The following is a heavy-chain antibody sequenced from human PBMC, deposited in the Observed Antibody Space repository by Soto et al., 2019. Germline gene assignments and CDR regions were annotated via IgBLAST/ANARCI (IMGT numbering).Heavy chain of an antibody. CDR2: ISGSGGST. CDR3: ARAAMVRGATNDY. J-gene: IGHJ4*02. D-gene: IGHD3-10*01. CDR1: GFTFSSYA. Sequence: EVQLLESGGDLVQPGGSLRLSCAASGFTFSSYAMRWVRQAPGKGLEWVSAISGSGGSTYYADSVKGRFTISRDNAKNSLYLQMNSLRAEDTAVYYCARAAMVRGATNDYWGQGTLVTVSS. V-gene: IGHV3-23*01.